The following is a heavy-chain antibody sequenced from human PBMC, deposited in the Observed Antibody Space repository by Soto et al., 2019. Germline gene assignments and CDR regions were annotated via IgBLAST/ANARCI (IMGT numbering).Heavy chain of an antibody. V-gene: IGHV4-31*03. Sequence: QVQLQESGPGLVKPSQTLSLTCTVSGGSISSGGYYWSWIRQHPGKGLEWIGYIYYSGSTYYNPSLTSRVTTSVDTSKNQFSLKLSSVTAADTAVYYCARGPDSSHWYFDLWGRGTLVTVSS. J-gene: IGHJ2*01. CDR1: GGSISSGGYY. CDR2: IYYSGST. CDR3: ARGPDSSHWYFDL. D-gene: IGHD3-3*01.